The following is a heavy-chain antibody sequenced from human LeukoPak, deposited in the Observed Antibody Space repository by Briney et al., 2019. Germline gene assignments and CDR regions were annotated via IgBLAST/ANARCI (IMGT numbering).Heavy chain of an antibody. CDR2: IYYTGTT. V-gene: IGHV4-59*01. CDR3: AGVPNQHYFDY. J-gene: IGHJ4*02. CDR1: SGSITSYY. Sequence: SETLSLTCTVSSGSITSYYWSWIRQPPGKGLEYIGHIYYTGTTDYNPSLKSRVTMSVDTSKSQFSLRLISVTASDTAVYFCAGVPNQHYFDYWGQGTLVAVSS.